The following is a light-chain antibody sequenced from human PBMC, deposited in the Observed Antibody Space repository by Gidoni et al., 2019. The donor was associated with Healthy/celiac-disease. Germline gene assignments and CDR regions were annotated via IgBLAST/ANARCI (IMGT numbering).Light chain of an antibody. CDR3: QQRSNSFT. CDR1: QSVSSY. CDR2: DAS. Sequence: IVFTHSPATLSLSPGERATLSCRASQSVSSYLAWYQQKPGQAPRLLIYDASNRATGIPARFSGSGSGTDFTLTISSLEPEDFAVYYCQQRSNSFTFGPGTKVDIK. V-gene: IGKV3-11*01. J-gene: IGKJ3*01.